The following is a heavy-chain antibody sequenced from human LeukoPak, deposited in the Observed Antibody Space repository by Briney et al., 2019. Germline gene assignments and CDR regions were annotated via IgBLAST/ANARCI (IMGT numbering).Heavy chain of an antibody. CDR3: ARVTMVRGVISGFDY. J-gene: IGHJ4*02. Sequence: ASVKVSCKASGYTFTGDNTHWVREAPGQGVERMGWINPNSGGTNNAQTLQGRVSMTRDTSISTAYIELCRLRSDDTAVYYCARVTMVRGVISGFDYWGQGTLVTVSS. CDR2: INPNSGGT. V-gene: IGHV1-2*02. CDR1: GYTFTGDN. D-gene: IGHD3-10*01.